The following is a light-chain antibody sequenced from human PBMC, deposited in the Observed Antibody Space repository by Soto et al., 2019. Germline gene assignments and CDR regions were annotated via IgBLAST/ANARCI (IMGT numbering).Light chain of an antibody. Sequence: EIVLTQSPATLSLFPGESATLSCRASQSISTYLAWYQQKPGQAPRLLIYDASNRASGITARFSGSGSGTDFTLTINSLEPEDFAVYYCQQRRDWPTTFGQGTRLEIK. CDR2: DAS. CDR3: QQRRDWPTT. CDR1: QSISTY. V-gene: IGKV3-11*01. J-gene: IGKJ5*01.